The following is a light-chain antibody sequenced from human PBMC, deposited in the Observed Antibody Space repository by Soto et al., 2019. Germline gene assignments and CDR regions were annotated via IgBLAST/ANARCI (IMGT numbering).Light chain of an antibody. CDR2: GAS. V-gene: IGKV3-20*01. CDR3: QQYGSS. Sequence: EIVLTQSPATLSLSPGERATLSCRASQSVSSSYLAWYQQKPGQAPRLLIYGASSRATGIPDRFSGSGSGTDFTLTISRLEPEDFAVYYCQQYGSSFGPGTKVDI. J-gene: IGKJ3*01. CDR1: QSVSSSY.